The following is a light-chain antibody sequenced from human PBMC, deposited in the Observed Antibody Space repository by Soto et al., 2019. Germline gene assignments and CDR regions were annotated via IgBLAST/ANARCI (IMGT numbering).Light chain of an antibody. CDR1: QGIDNF. J-gene: IGKJ4*01. CDR2: AAS. Sequence: IRMTQSPSSLSASVGDRVTITCRASQGIDNFLGWYQQKPGQPPKLLIYAASTLQSGVPSRFSGSGSGKDLNLPISSLHPQDVASYSCQRYATSPLSFGGGTKVEI. V-gene: IGKV1-27*01. CDR3: QRYATSPLS.